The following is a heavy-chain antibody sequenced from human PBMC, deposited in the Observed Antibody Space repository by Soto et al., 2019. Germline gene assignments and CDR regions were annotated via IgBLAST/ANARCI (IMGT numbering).Heavy chain of an antibody. CDR2: INHSGST. CDR3: ARGYCSGGSCYPHMHRNPRHFDY. J-gene: IGHJ4*02. V-gene: IGHV4-34*01. Sequence: PSETLSLTCAVYGGSFSGYYWSWIRQPPGKGLEWIGEINHSGSTNYNPSLKSRVTISVDTSKNQFSLKLSSVTAADTAVYYCARGYCSGGSCYPHMHRNPRHFDYWGQGTLVTVSS. D-gene: IGHD2-15*01. CDR1: GGSFSGYY.